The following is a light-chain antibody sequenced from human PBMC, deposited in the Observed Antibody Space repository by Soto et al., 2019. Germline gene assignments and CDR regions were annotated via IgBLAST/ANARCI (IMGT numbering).Light chain of an antibody. Sequence: DIQMTQSPSTLSASVGDRVTMTCRASENINSWLAWYQQKSGKAPKVLIYDASSLESGVPSRFSGSGSGTEFTLTISSLQPDDFATYYCQQYFGYWAFGQGTKVDIK. CDR1: ENINSW. J-gene: IGKJ1*01. CDR2: DAS. CDR3: QQYFGYWA. V-gene: IGKV1-5*01.